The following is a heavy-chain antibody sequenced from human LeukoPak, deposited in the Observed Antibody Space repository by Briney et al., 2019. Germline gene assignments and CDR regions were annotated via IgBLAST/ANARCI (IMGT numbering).Heavy chain of an antibody. Sequence: ASVRVSCKASGHTFIDYYLHWVRQAPGQGLEWMGWMNPKSGGTKSAPKFQGRVNMTRDTSISTAYMEVTSLTSDDTAIYYCARDSRPNGWGKSFDYWGQGTLITVSS. CDR2: MNPKSGGT. V-gene: IGHV1-2*02. CDR1: GHTFIDYY. D-gene: IGHD2-2*03. J-gene: IGHJ4*02. CDR3: ARDSRPNGWGKSFDY.